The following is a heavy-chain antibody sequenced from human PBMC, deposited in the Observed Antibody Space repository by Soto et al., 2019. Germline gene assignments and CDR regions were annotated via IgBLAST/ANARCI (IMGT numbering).Heavy chain of an antibody. CDR2: IIPIFGTA. D-gene: IGHD1-26*01. Sequence: QVQLVQSGAEVKKPGSSVKVSCKASGGTFSSYSINWVRQAPGQGLEWMGEIIPIFGTANYAQKFQGRVTITADESTSTAYMELSSLRSEATAVYYCARDGGRHSGGIDYWGHGTLVTVSS. CDR3: ARDGGRHSGGIDY. CDR1: GGTFSSYS. J-gene: IGHJ4*01. V-gene: IGHV1-69*01.